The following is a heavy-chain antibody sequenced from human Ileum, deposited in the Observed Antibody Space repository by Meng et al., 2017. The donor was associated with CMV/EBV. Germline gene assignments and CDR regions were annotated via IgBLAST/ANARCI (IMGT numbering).Heavy chain of an antibody. CDR1: GFTFSNYV. CDR3: AKDTDMATRYYFDS. D-gene: IGHD5-24*01. CDR2: ISGSGNTI. J-gene: IGHJ4*02. V-gene: IGHV3-23*01. Sequence: GEALKISCAAPGFTFSNYVLSWVRQAPGKGLEWVSSISGSGNTIYYADSVKGRFSITRDTSTNTLFLQMDSLRDDDTALYYCAKDTDMATRYYFDSWGQGTLVTVSS.